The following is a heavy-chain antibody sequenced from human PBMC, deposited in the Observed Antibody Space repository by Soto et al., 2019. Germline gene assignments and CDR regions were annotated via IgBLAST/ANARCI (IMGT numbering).Heavy chain of an antibody. D-gene: IGHD6-13*01. J-gene: IGHJ3*02. CDR2: IIPIFGTA. CDR1: GGPFSSHA. Sequence: SVQVSFKAYGGPFSSHAISFVRQAPGQGLEWMGGIIPIFGTANYAQKFQGRVTITADESTSTAYMELSSLRSEDTAVYYCARDRIAEALDAFDIWGQGTLVTVSS. CDR3: ARDRIAEALDAFDI. V-gene: IGHV1-69*13.